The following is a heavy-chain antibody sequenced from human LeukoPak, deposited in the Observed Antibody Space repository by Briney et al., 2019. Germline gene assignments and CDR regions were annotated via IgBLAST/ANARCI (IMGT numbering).Heavy chain of an antibody. CDR2: IYYSGST. J-gene: IGHJ4*02. Sequence: SETLSLTCTVSGGSISSSSYYCGWIRQPPGKGLEWIGSIYYSGSTYYNPSLKSRVTISVDTSKNQFSLKLSSVTAADTAVYYCAREGLLWFGESTFDYWGQGTLVTVSS. V-gene: IGHV4-39*07. CDR3: AREGLLWFGESTFDY. CDR1: GGSISSSSYY. D-gene: IGHD3-10*01.